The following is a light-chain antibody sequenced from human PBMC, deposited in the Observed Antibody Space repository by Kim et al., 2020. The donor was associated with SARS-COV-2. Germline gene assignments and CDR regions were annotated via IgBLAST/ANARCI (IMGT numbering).Light chain of an antibody. CDR3: TSYTTSTTSFM. V-gene: IGLV2-14*03. J-gene: IGLJ3*02. CDR2: DVS. Sequence: QSALTQPASVSGSPGQSITISCTRSSTDFGTYNYVSWFQHHPGNVPKLVIYDVSKRPSGISSRFSGSQSGNTASLTISGLHTEDEADYYCTSYTTSTTSFMFGGGTKLTVL. CDR1: STDFGTYNY.